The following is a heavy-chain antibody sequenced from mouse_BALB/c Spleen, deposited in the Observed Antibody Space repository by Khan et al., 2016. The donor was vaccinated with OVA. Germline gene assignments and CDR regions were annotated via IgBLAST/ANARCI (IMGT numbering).Heavy chain of an antibody. D-gene: IGHD1-1*01. J-gene: IGHJ2*01. CDR3: ARIYGGDFDY. V-gene: IGHV3-2*02. Sequence: PGLVKPSQSLSLTCTVTGYSITSDYAWNWIRQFPGNKLEWMGYISYSGNTKYNPSLKSRISITRDTSENQFFLQLNSVTIEDTATYYCARIYGGDFDYWGQGTTLTVSS. CDR2: ISYSGNT. CDR1: GYSITSDYA.